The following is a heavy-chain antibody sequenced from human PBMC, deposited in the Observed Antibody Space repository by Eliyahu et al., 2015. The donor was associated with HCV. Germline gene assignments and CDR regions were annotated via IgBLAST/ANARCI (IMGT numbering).Heavy chain of an antibody. D-gene: IGHD1-14*01. CDR1: GFTFSSHG. J-gene: IGHJ4*02. Sequence: QVQLVESGGGVVXPGRSLRLXCAASGFTFSSHGMHWVRQAPGKGLEWLTLISYDGGNKNFADSVKGRFTVSRDNSRNTIYLQMNSLRPEDTAVYYCARESVGNLDYWGQGTLVTVSP. CDR2: ISYDGGNK. CDR3: ARESVGNLDY. V-gene: IGHV3-30*03.